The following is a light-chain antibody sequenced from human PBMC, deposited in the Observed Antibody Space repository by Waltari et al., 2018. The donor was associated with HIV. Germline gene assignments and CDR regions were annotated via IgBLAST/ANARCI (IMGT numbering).Light chain of an antibody. CDR3: MQALQTPLIT. Sequence: DIVMTQSPPSLPVTPGEPASISCRSSQSLLNSNGFNYLDWYLQKPGQSPRLLIYLGANRAPGVPDRFSGSGSGTDFTLKISRVEAEDVGVYYCMQALQTPLITFGQGTRLEIK. CDR2: LGA. J-gene: IGKJ5*01. V-gene: IGKV2-28*01. CDR1: QSLLNSNGFNY.